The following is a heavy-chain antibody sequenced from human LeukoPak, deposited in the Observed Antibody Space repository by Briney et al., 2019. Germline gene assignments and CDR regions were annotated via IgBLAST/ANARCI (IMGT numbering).Heavy chain of an antibody. D-gene: IGHD2-15*01. V-gene: IGHV3-7*01. Sequence: PGGSLRPSCAASGFTFSSYWMSWVRQAPGKGLEWVANIKQDGSEKYYVDSVKGRFTISRDNAKNSLYLQMNSLRAEDTAVYYCAKDSRYCSGGSCLREGYFDYWGQGTLVTVSS. CDR3: AKDSRYCSGGSCLREGYFDY. CDR1: GFTFSSYW. J-gene: IGHJ4*02. CDR2: IKQDGSEK.